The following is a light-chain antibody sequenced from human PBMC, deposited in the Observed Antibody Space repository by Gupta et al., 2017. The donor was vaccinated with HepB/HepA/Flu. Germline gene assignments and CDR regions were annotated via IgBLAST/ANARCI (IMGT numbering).Light chain of an antibody. V-gene: IGLV1-36*01. CDR1: SSNIGNNA. J-gene: IGLJ1*01. CDR2: YDD. Sequence: QSVLTQPPSVSEAPRQRVTISCSGSSSNIGNNAVNWYQQLPGKAPKLLIYYDDLRPSGVADRFSGSKSGTSASLAISGLQAEDEADYYCAVWDDSRNANVFGTGTKVTVL. CDR3: AVWDDSRNANV.